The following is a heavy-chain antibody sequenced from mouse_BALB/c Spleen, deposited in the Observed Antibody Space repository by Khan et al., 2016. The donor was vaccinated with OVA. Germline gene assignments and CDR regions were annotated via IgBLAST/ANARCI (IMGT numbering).Heavy chain of an antibody. Sequence: EVELVESGGGLVKPGGSLKLSCAASDFAVSYYDMSWVRQTPERRLEWVAYISSGGGGTSYPDTVKGRFTISRDNAKNTLYLQMSSLKSEDTAIYYCARGYYYFDYWGQGTTLTVSS. CDR2: ISSGGGGT. D-gene: IGHD2-3*01. CDR3: ARGYYYFDY. V-gene: IGHV5-12-1*01. J-gene: IGHJ2*01. CDR1: DFAVSYYD.